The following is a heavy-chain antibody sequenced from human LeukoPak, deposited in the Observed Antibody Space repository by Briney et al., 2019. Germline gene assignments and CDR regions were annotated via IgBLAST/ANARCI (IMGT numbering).Heavy chain of an antibody. D-gene: IGHD3-3*01. CDR2: IIPIFGTA. J-gene: IGHJ5*02. Sequence: SVKVSCKASGGTFSSYAISWVRQAPGQGLEWMGGIIPIFGTANYAQKFQGRVTITADESTSTAYMELTSLRSEDTAVYYCARTYYDFWSGYYQKYNWFDPWGQGTLVTVSS. CDR3: ARTYYDFWSGYYQKYNWFDP. V-gene: IGHV1-69*13. CDR1: GGTFSSYA.